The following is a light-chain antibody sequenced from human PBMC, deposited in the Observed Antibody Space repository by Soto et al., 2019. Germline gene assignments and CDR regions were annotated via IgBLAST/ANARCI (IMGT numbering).Light chain of an antibody. CDR3: MQALQTRT. CDR2: FVS. CDR1: QSLLHSNGYNY. V-gene: IGKV2-28*01. J-gene: IGKJ1*01. Sequence: IVMTQTPLSLSVTPGEPASISCRSSQSLLHSNGYNYLDWYLQKPGQSPQLLIYFVSNRASGVPDRFSGSGSGTDFTLKISRVEPEDVGVYYCMQALQTRTFGQGTKVDI.